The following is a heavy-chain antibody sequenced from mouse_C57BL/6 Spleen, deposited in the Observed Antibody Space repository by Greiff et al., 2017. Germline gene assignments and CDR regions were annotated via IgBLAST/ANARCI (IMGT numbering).Heavy chain of an antibody. Sequence: QVQLQQSGPGLVQPSQSLSITCTVSGFSLTSYGVHWVRQSPGKGLEWLGVIWSGGSTDYNAAFISRLSISKDNSKSQVFFKMNSLQADDTAIYYCASFYYGNFDVWGTGTTVTVSS. D-gene: IGHD2-1*01. J-gene: IGHJ1*03. CDR3: ASFYYGNFDV. V-gene: IGHV2-2*01. CDR2: IWSGGST. CDR1: GFSLTSYG.